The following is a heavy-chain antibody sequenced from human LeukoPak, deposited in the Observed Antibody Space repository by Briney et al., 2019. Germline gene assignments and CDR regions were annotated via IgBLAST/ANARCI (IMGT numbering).Heavy chain of an antibody. CDR2: ISGSGGST. V-gene: IGHV3-23*01. Sequence: GGSLRLSCATSGFTFSSYAMSWVRQAPGKGLEWVSVISGSGGSTYYADSVKGHFTISRDNSKNTLYLQMNSLSPEDTAVYYCARVESVYYYGSASPYSPYWGQGTLVTVSS. CDR1: GFTFSSYA. J-gene: IGHJ4*02. D-gene: IGHD3-10*01. CDR3: ARVESVYYYGSASPYSPY.